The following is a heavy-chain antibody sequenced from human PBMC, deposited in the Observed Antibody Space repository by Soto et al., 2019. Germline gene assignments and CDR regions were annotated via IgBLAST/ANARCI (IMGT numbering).Heavy chain of an antibody. D-gene: IGHD2-2*01. CDR1: GYTFTSYG. CDR3: ARDKRLLRGCSSTNCLNWFDP. V-gene: IGHV1-18*04. J-gene: IGHJ5*02. CDR2: ISAYNGNT. Sequence: ASVKVSCKASGYTFTSYGISWVRQAPGQGLEWMGWISAYNGNTNYAQKLQGRVTMTTDTSTSTAYMELRSLRSDDTAVYYCARDKRLLRGCSSTNCLNWFDPWPGNPGHRLL.